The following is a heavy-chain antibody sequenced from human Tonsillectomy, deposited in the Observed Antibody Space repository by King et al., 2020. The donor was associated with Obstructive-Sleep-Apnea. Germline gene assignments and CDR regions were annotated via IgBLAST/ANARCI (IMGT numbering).Heavy chain of an antibody. CDR3: ARDTEAAAGGLDY. V-gene: IGHV3-21*01. J-gene: IGHJ4*02. CDR2: ISSSGSYI. Sequence: VQLVESGGGLVKPGGSLRLSCVASGFTFSSYSMNWVRQAPGKGLEWVSSISSSGSYIYYADSLKGRFTISRDNPKNSLYLQMNSLRAEDTAVYYCARDTEAAAGGLDYWGQGTLVTVSS. CDR1: GFTFSSYS. D-gene: IGHD6-13*01.